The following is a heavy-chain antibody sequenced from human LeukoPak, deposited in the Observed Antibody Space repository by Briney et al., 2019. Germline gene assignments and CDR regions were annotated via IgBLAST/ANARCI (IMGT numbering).Heavy chain of an antibody. D-gene: IGHD3-10*01. V-gene: IGHV4-34*01. J-gene: IGHJ4*02. CDR1: GGSFSGYY. Sequence: SETLSLTCAVYGGSFSGYYWSWIRQPPEKGLEWIGEINHSGSTNYNPSLKSRVTISVDTSKNQFSLKLSSVTAADTAVYYCARAVGGDGSGSLWGPGTLVTVSS. CDR3: ARAVGGDGSGSL. CDR2: INHSGST.